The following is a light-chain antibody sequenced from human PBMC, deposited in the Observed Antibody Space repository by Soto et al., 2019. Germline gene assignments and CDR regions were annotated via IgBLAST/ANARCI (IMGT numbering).Light chain of an antibody. Sequence: EIVLTQSPGTLSLSPDERATLSCRASQSVSSNYLAWYQQKPGQAPRLLIYGASSRATGIPDRFSGSGSGTDFTLTISRLEPEDFAVYYCQQYGSLFTFGPGTKVDIK. CDR2: GAS. J-gene: IGKJ3*01. CDR1: QSVSSNY. CDR3: QQYGSLFT. V-gene: IGKV3-20*01.